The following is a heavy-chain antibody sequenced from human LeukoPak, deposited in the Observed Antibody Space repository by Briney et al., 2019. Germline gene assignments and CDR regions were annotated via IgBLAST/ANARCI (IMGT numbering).Heavy chain of an antibody. CDR2: ISSSSSTI. CDR1: GFTFSSYS. D-gene: IGHD3-10*01. V-gene: IGHV3-48*01. CDR3: ARDSYYYGSGSYHKNWFDP. J-gene: IGHJ5*02. Sequence: PGGSLRLSCAASGFTFSSYSMNWVRQAPGKGLEWVSYISSSSSTIYYADSVKGRFTISRDNAKNSLYLQMNSLRAEDTAVYYCARDSYYYGSGSYHKNWFDPWGQGTLVTVSS.